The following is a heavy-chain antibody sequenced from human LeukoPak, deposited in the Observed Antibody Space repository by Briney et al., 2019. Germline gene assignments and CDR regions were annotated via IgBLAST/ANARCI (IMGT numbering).Heavy chain of an antibody. D-gene: IGHD5-24*01. J-gene: IGHJ4*02. CDR2: ISYDGSNK. V-gene: IGHV3-30*03. CDR3: ALRDGYNLYYFDY. Sequence: GGSLRLSCAASGVTFSSYGMHWVRQAPGKGLEWVAVISYDGSNKYYADSVKGRFTISRDNSKNTLYLQMNSLRAEDTAVYYCALRDGYNLYYFDYWGQGTMVTVSS. CDR1: GVTFSSYG.